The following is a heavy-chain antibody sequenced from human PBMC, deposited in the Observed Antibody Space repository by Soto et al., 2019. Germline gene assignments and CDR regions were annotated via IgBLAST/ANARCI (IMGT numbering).Heavy chain of an antibody. CDR1: GGTFSSYA. V-gene: IGHV1-69*13. J-gene: IGHJ6*02. D-gene: IGHD6-6*01. CDR3: AREGRHIAARPWPYYYYGMDV. CDR2: IIPIFGTA. Sequence: SVKVSCKASGGTFSSYAISWVRQAPGRGLEWMGGIIPIFGTANYAQKFQGRVTITADESTSTAHMELSSLRSEDTAVYYCAREGRHIAARPWPYYYYGMDVWGQGTTVTVSS.